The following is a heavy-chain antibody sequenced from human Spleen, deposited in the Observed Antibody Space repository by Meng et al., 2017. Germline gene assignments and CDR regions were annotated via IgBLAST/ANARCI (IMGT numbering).Heavy chain of an antibody. Sequence: QGQLQQWGAGLLKPSETLSLTCAVYGGSFSGYYWSWIRQPPGKGLEWIGEINHSGSTNYNPSLKSRVTISVDTSKNQFSLKLSSVTAADTAVYYCARGAVVLLWFGELCWFDPWGQGTLVTVSS. J-gene: IGHJ5*02. CDR3: ARGAVVLLWFGELCWFDP. CDR2: INHSGST. V-gene: IGHV4-34*01. D-gene: IGHD3-10*01. CDR1: GGSFSGYY.